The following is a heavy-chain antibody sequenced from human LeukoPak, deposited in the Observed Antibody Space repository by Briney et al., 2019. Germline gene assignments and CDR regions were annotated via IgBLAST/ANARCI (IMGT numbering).Heavy chain of an antibody. CDR2: IYYSGGT. J-gene: IGHJ2*01. CDR3: ARVTVVAATGYFDL. D-gene: IGHD2-15*01. V-gene: IGHV4-59*13. CDR1: GGSISSYY. Sequence: KPSETLSLTCTVSGGSISSYYWSWIRQPPGKGLEWIGYIYYSGGTNYNPSLKSRVTISVDTSKNQFSLKLSSVTAADTAVYYCARVTVVAATGYFDLWGRGTLVTVSS.